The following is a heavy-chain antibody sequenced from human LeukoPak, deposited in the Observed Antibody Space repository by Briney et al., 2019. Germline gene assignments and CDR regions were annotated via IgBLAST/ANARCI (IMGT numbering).Heavy chain of an antibody. D-gene: IGHD5-12*01. Sequence: ASVKVSCKASGYTFTSYGISWVRQAPGQGLEWMGWISAYNGNTNYAQKLQGRVTMTTDTSTGTAYMELRSLRSDDTAVYYCARRGYDLSHYYYYYMDVWGKGTTVTVSS. CDR1: GYTFTSYG. CDR3: ARRGYDLSHYYYYYMDV. CDR2: ISAYNGNT. J-gene: IGHJ6*03. V-gene: IGHV1-18*01.